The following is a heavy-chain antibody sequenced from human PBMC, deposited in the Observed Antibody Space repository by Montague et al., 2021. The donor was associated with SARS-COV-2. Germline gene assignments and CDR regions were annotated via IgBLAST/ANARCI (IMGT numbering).Heavy chain of an antibody. CDR1: GGSISNSSYY. V-gene: IGHV4-39*01. Sequence: SETLSLTCTVSGGSISNSSYYWGWIRQPPGKGLEWIGSIYYSGSTYYXPSLKSRVTISVDTSKNQFSLKLSSVTAADTAVYYCARKASRGITIFGVVTASYYFDYWGQGTLVTVSS. J-gene: IGHJ4*02. CDR2: IYYSGST. CDR3: ARKASRGITIFGVVTASYYFDY. D-gene: IGHD3-3*01.